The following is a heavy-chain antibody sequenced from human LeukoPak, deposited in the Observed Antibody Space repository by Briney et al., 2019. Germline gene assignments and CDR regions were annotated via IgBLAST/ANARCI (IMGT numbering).Heavy chain of an antibody. J-gene: IGHJ3*01. V-gene: IGHV3-21*01. D-gene: IGHD5-24*01. CDR3: AREMAATYDAFDV. Sequence: TGGSLRLSCAASEFTFITYNMHWVRQAPGKGLEWVSSIGGGSNYIYYADSLKGRFTISRDNAKNSLYLQMNSLRADDTAVYYCAREMAATYDAFDVWGQETMVTVSS. CDR2: IGGGSNYI. CDR1: EFTFITYN.